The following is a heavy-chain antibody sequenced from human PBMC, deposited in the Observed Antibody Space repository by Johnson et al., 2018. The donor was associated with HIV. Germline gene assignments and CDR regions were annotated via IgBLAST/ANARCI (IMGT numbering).Heavy chain of an antibody. CDR1: GFTFSSYA. CDR3: AKDCSISSWSPGCPFDI. V-gene: IGHV3-9*01. J-gene: IGHJ3*02. D-gene: IGHD6-13*01. CDR2: ISWNSGTI. Sequence: VQLVESGGGLVQPGGSLRLSCAASGFTFSSYAMSWVRQAPGKGLEWVSAISWNSGTIGYADSVKARFMISRDNAKNSLYLQMNSLRAEDTALYYCAKDCSISSWSPGCPFDIWGQGTMVTVSS.